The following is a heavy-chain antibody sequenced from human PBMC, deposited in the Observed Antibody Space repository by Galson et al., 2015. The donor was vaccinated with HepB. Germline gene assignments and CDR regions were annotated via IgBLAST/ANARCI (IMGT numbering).Heavy chain of an antibody. CDR3: ARGSVVVPAAMPEYSGYSDAFDI. CDR1: GGTFSSYA. Sequence: QSGAEVKKPGESLRISCKASGGTFSSYAISWVRQAPGQGLEWMGGIIPIFGTANYAQKFQGRVTITADESTSIAYMELSSLRSEDTAVYYCARGSVVVPAAMPEYSGYSDAFDIWGQGTMVTVSS. D-gene: IGHD2-2*01. CDR2: IIPIFGTA. J-gene: IGHJ3*02. V-gene: IGHV1-69*01.